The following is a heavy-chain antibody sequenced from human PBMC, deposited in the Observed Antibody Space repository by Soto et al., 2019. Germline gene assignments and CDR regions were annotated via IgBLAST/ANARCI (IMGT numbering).Heavy chain of an antibody. CDR3: ARTTKAYGSGPLRFDP. Sequence: QVQLQQWGAGLLKPSETLSLTCAVYGGSFSGYYWSWIRQPPGTGLEWIGEINHSVSTNYNPSLKVRFTIAVDTSMNQFSLTRSPVTAADTAVYYCARTTKAYGSGPLRFDPWGQGTLVTVSS. CDR1: GGSFSGYY. CDR2: INHSVST. V-gene: IGHV4-34*01. D-gene: IGHD3-10*01. J-gene: IGHJ5*02.